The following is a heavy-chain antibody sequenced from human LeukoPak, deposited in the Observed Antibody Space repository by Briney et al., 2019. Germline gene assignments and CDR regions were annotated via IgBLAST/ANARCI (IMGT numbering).Heavy chain of an antibody. D-gene: IGHD5-12*01. V-gene: IGHV3-9*03. CDR1: GFTFDDYA. Sequence: PGGSLRLSCAASGFTFDDYAMHWVRQAPGKGLEWVSGISWNSGSIGYADSVKGRFTISRDNAKNSLYLQMNSLRAEDMAVYYCARDIHYDSLRWDAFDIWGQGTMVTVPS. CDR2: ISWNSGSI. J-gene: IGHJ3*02. CDR3: ARDIHYDSLRWDAFDI.